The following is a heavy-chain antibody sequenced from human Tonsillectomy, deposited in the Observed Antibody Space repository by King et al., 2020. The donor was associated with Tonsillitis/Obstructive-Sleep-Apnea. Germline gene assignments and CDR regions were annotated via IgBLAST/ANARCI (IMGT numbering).Heavy chain of an antibody. CDR1: GFTFSSYA. CDR2: ISYDGSNK. Sequence: HVQLVESGGGVVQPGRSLRLSCAASGFTFSSYAMHWVRQAPGKGLEWVAVISYDGSNKYYADSVKGRFTISRDNSKNTLYLQMNSLIAEDTAVYYCARDPIVVVPAASFWFDPWGQGTLVTVSS. V-gene: IGHV3-30*01. J-gene: IGHJ5*02. D-gene: IGHD2-2*01. CDR3: ARDPIVVVPAASFWFDP.